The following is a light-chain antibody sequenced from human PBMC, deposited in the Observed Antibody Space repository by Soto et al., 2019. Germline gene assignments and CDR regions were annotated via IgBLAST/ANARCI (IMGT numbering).Light chain of an antibody. CDR3: QQSYSTPYT. J-gene: IGKJ2*01. CDR1: QSISSY. CDR2: AAS. Sequence: DIQMTQSPCSLSASVGDRVTITCRASQSISSYLNWYQQKPGKAPKLLIYAASSLQSGDPSRFSGSGSGTDFTLTISSLQPEDFATYYCQQSYSTPYTFGQGTKLEIK. V-gene: IGKV1-39*01.